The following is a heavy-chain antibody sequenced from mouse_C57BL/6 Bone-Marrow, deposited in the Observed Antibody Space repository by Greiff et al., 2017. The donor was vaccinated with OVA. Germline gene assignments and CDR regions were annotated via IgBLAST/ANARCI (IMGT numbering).Heavy chain of an antibody. CDR1: GFNIKDYY. CDR2: IDPEDGET. CDR3: ARNYGSSYEAMDY. D-gene: IGHD1-1*01. Sequence: EVKLMESGAELVKPGASVKLSCTASGFNIKDYYMHWVKQRTEQGLEWIGRIDPEDGETKYAPKFQGKATITADTSSNTAYLQLSSLTSEDTAVYYCARNYGSSYEAMDYWGQGTSVTVSS. V-gene: IGHV14-2*01. J-gene: IGHJ4*01.